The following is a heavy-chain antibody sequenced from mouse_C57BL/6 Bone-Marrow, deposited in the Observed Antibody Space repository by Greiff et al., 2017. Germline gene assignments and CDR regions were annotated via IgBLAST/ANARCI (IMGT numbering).Heavy chain of an antibody. J-gene: IGHJ1*03. CDR2: ISSGSSTI. D-gene: IGHD1-1*01. CDR1: GFTFSDYG. Sequence: EVHLVESGGGLVKPGGSLKLSCAASGFTFSDYGMHWVRQAPEKGLEWVAYISSGSSTIYYADTVKGRFTISRDNAKNTLFLQMTSLRSEDTAMYYCARTGYYYGSSYPWYFDVWGTGTTVTVSS. V-gene: IGHV5-17*01. CDR3: ARTGYYYGSSYPWYFDV.